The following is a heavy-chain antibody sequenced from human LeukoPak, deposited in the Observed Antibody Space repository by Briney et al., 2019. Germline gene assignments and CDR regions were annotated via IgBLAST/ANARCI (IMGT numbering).Heavy chain of an antibody. CDR2: IYSHDSGT. CDR1: GYTXTGHY. V-gene: IGHV1-2*02. J-gene: IGHJ4*02. D-gene: IGHD3-9*01. Sequence: GASVKVSCKASGYTXTGHYLHGVRQAPGQGLEWMGWIYSHDSGTNFAQKFQDRVTMTRDTSITTAYMELTSLTPDDTAVYYCVRDFDWGPDYWGQGTLVTVSS. CDR3: VRDFDWGPDY.